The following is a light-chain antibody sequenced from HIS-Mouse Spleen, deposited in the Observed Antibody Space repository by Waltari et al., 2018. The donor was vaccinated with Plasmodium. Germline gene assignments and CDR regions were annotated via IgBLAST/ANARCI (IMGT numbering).Light chain of an antibody. V-gene: IGLV2-23*01. CDR3: CSYAGSSTSWV. J-gene: IGLJ3*02. CDR2: EGS. CDR1: SSDAGRYNL. Sequence: QSALTQPASVSGSPGQSITISCPGTSSDAGRYNLVSWYQQHPGKAPKLMIYEGSKRPSGVSNRFSGSKSGNTASLTISGLQAEDEADYYCCSYAGSSTSWVFGGGTKLTVL.